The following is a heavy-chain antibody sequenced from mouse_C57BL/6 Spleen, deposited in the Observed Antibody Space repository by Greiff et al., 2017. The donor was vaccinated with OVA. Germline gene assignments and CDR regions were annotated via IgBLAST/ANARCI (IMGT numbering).Heavy chain of an antibody. CDR2: ISNGGGST. J-gene: IGHJ3*01. CDR3: ARPLYGSSSWFAY. CDR1: GFTFSDYY. D-gene: IGHD1-1*01. Sequence: EVKLMESGGGLVQPGGSLKLSCAASGFTFSDYYMYWVRQTPEKRLEWVAYISNGGGSTYYPDTVKGRFTISRDNAKNTLYLQMSRLKSEDTAMYYCARPLYGSSSWFAYWGQGTLVTVSA. V-gene: IGHV5-12*01.